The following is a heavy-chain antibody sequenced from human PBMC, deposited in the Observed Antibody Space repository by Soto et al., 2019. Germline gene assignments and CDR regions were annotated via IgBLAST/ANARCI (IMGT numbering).Heavy chain of an antibody. J-gene: IGHJ4*02. CDR2: MSPRRGNT. CDR3: ASGAYNWNDYTY. V-gene: IGHV1-8*01. CDR1: GYSFTNYD. Sequence: QVQLVQSGAEVKKPGASVKVSCKASGYSFTNYDINWVRQATGQGLEWMGWMSPRRGNTAYAKKFQGRVAMTRNTSISTAYLELSSLTSEDTAVYYCASGAYNWNDYTYWGQGTLVSVSS. D-gene: IGHD1-20*01.